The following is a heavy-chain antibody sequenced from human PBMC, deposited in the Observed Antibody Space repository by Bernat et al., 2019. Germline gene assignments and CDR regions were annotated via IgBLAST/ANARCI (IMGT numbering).Heavy chain of an antibody. CDR2: IYWDDDK. CDR1: GFSLSTSGVS. Sequence: QITLKESGPTLVKPTQTLTLTCTFSGFSLSTSGVSVGWIRQPPGKALEWLALIYWDDDKRYSPSLKSRLTITKDTSKNQVVLTMTNMDPVDTATYSCAHRRRTDDSSGYYYNNAFDIWGQGTMVTVSS. V-gene: IGHV2-5*02. CDR3: AHRRRTDDSSGYYYNNAFDI. J-gene: IGHJ3*02. D-gene: IGHD3-22*01.